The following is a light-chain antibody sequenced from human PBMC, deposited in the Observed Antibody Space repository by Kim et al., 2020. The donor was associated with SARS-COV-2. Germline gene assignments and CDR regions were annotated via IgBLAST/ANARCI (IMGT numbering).Light chain of an antibody. V-gene: IGKV3-15*01. Sequence: SISPGERATRSCRASQSVSSNLAWYQQKPGQAPRLLIYGASTRATATPARFSGSGSGTEFTLTISSLQSEDFAVYYCQQYDSRPYTFGQGTKLEI. CDR1: QSVSSN. CDR3: QQYDSRPYT. CDR2: GAS. J-gene: IGKJ2*01.